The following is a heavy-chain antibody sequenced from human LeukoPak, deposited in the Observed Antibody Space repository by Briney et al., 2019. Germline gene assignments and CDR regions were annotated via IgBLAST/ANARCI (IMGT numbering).Heavy chain of an antibody. D-gene: IGHD3-9*01. Sequence: GGSLRLSCAASGFTFSSYSMNWVRQAPGKGLEWVSSISSSSSYIYYADSVKGRFTISRDNAKNSLYLQMNSLRAEDTAVYYCAKDRGYDILTGRSDYWGQGTLVTVSS. V-gene: IGHV3-21*04. CDR3: AKDRGYDILTGRSDY. CDR2: ISSSSSYI. CDR1: GFTFSSYS. J-gene: IGHJ4*02.